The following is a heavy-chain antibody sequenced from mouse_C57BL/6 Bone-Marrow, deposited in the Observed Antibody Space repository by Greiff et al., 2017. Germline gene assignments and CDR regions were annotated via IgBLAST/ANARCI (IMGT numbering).Heavy chain of an antibody. V-gene: IGHV5-9*01. CDR3: SRQVTTVLATKYFDV. Sequence: EVKLVESGGGLVKPGGSLKLSCAASGFTFSSYTMSWVRQTPEKRLQWVAAISGGGGNTYYPDSVKGRFTISRANDKNILYLQMSSLRSEDTALYYWSRQVTTVLATKYFDVWGTGTTGTVSS. CDR2: ISGGGGNT. D-gene: IGHD1-1*01. CDR1: GFTFSSYT. J-gene: IGHJ1*03.